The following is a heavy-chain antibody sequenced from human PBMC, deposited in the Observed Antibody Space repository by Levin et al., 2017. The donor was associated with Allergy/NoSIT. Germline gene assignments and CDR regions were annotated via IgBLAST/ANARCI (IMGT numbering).Heavy chain of an antibody. J-gene: IGHJ4*02. V-gene: IGHV3-30*18. CDR1: GFTFSSYG. CDR2: ISYDGSNK. Sequence: GGSLRLSCAASGFTFSSYGMHWVRQAPGKGLEWVAIISYDGSNKYYADSVKGRFTISRDNSKNTLYLQVNSLRAEDTAVYYCAKELSSYLTNTFDYWGQGTLVTVSS. CDR3: AKELSSYLTNTFDY. D-gene: IGHD4/OR15-4a*01.